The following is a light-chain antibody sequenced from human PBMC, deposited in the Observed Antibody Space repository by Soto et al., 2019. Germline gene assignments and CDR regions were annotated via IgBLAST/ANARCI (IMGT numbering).Light chain of an antibody. J-gene: IGKJ1*01. CDR2: AAS. CDR3: LQDYNYPWT. V-gene: IGKV1-6*01. CDR1: QGIRND. Sequence: AIQMTQSPSSLSASVGDRVTITCRASQGIRNDLGWYQQKPGKAPKLLIYAASSLQSGVPSRFSGSGSGTDCTLTISSLQPEDCATYYCLQDYNYPWTCGQGTKVEIK.